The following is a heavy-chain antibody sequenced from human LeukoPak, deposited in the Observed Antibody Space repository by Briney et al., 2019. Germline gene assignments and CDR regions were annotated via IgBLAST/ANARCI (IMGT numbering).Heavy chain of an antibody. CDR2: ISWNSGSI. D-gene: IGHD6-13*01. J-gene: IGHJ4*02. CDR3: AKSCSWLARGDYFDY. V-gene: IGHV3-9*01. CDR1: GFTFDDYA. Sequence: PGRSLRLSCAASGFTFDDYAMHWVRQAPGKGLEWVSGISWNSGSIGYADSVKGRFTISRDNAKNSLYLQMNSLRAEDTALYYCAKSCSWLARGDYFDYWGQGTLVTVSS.